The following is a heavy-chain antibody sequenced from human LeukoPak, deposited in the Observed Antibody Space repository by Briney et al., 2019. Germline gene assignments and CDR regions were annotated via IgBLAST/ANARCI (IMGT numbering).Heavy chain of an antibody. D-gene: IGHD3-22*01. CDR1: GYTFTSYY. Sequence: GASVKVSCKASGYTFTSYYMHWVRQAPGQGLEWMGKINPSGGSTTYAQNFQGRVAMTRDTPTSTVHMELSSLRSEDTAVYYCARVHSPLYDDSIWYFLYYWGQGTLVTVSS. V-gene: IGHV1-46*01. J-gene: IGHJ4*02. CDR2: INPSGGST. CDR3: ARVHSPLYDDSIWYFLYY.